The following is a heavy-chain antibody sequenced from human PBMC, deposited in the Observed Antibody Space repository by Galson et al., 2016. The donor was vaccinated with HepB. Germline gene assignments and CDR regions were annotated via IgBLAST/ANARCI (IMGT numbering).Heavy chain of an antibody. Sequence: SETLSLTCGVSGGSITSHNWWSWVRQPPGKGLEWIGEIFHSGNTNYNPSLKSRVTISVDTSKNQFSLKLSSVTAADTAVYYCARGIYSNRGHWFDPWGQGTLVTVSS. CDR3: ARGIYSNRGHWFDP. D-gene: IGHD4-11*01. J-gene: IGHJ5*02. CDR1: GGSITSHNW. CDR2: IFHSGNT. V-gene: IGHV4-4*02.